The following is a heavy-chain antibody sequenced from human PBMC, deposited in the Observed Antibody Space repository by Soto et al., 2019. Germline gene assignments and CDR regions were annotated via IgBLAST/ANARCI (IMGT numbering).Heavy chain of an antibody. CDR3: ARCWYYYDSSSDFFGDAFDI. Sequence: EVQLVESGGGLVQPGGSLRLSCEASGFTFSSYWMHWVRQGPGKELVWVSRISSDGSSTNYADSVKGRFTISRDNAKNTLYLQMNSLRAEDTAVYYCARCWYYYDSSSDFFGDAFDIWGHGTMVTVSS. CDR2: ISSDGSST. J-gene: IGHJ3*02. CDR1: GFTFSSYW. D-gene: IGHD3-22*01. V-gene: IGHV3-74*01.